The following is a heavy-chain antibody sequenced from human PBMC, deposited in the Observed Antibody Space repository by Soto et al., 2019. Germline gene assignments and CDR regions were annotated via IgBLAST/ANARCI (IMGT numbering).Heavy chain of an antibody. D-gene: IGHD3-22*01. CDR2: IIPILGIA. V-gene: IGHV1-69*02. CDR3: ARYVYYDSGAYLF. J-gene: IGHJ1*01. Sequence: QVQLVQSGAEVKKPGSSVKVSCKASGGTFSSYTISWVRQAPGQGLEWMGRIIPILGIANYAQNFQARVTMTADKSKSTDSMELRKLRSEYTAEYYCARYVYYDSGAYLFWGQGTLVTVS. CDR1: GGTFSSYT.